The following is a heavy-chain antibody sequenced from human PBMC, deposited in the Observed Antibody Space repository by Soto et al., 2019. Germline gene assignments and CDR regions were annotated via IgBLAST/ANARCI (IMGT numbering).Heavy chain of an antibody. CDR1: GFTFSSKA. CDR3: AKVVGGADTDY. V-gene: IGHV3-23*01. CDR2: ISDSGDVT. Sequence: RLSCAASGFTFSSKALSWVRQAPGKGLEWVSSISDSGDVTNYVDSVKGRFTVSRDNSKNTLYLQMNSLRAEDTAVYYCAKVVGGADTDYWGQGTLVTVSS. D-gene: IGHD1-26*01. J-gene: IGHJ4*02.